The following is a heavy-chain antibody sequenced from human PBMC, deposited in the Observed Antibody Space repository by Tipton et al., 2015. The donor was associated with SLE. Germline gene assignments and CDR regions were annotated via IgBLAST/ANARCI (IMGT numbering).Heavy chain of an antibody. CDR1: GFTFSSYW. CDR3: ARENDYYGSGYYFDY. Sequence: GSLRLSCAASGFTFSSYWMSWVRQTPGKGLEWVANIKEDGSDKYYLDSVKGRFTISRDNAKNSLYLQMNSLRAEDTAVYYCARENDYYGSGYYFDYWGQGTLVTVSS. CDR2: IKEDGSDK. V-gene: IGHV3-7*01. J-gene: IGHJ4*02. D-gene: IGHD3-10*01.